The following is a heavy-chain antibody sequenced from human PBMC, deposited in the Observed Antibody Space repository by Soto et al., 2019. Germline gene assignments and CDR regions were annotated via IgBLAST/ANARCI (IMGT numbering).Heavy chain of an antibody. CDR2: MNPNSGNT. V-gene: IGHV1-8*01. CDR3: ARGRGYSYGRVLDP. Sequence: ASVKGSCKASGYTFTSYYIDWVIQATGQGLEWMGWMNPNSGNTGYAQKFQGRVTMTRNTSISTAYMELSSLRSEDTAVYYCARGRGYSYGRVLDPWGQGTLVTLSS. D-gene: IGHD5-18*01. CDR1: GYTFTSYY. J-gene: IGHJ5*02.